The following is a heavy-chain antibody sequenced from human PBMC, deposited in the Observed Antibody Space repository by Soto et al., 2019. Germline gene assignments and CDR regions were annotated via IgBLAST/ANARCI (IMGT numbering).Heavy chain of an antibody. CDR3: AKTINYYDSSGPYPSYFDY. V-gene: IGHV3-23*01. CDR2: ISGSGGST. Sequence: GGSLRLSCAASGFTFSRYAMSWVRQAPGKGLEWVSAISGSGGSTYYADSVKGRFTISRDNSKNTLYLQMNSLRAEDTAVYYCAKTINYYDSSGPYPSYFDYWGQGTLVTVSS. CDR1: GFTFSRYA. J-gene: IGHJ4*02. D-gene: IGHD3-22*01.